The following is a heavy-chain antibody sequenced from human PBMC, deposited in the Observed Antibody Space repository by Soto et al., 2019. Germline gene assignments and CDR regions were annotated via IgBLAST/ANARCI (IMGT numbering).Heavy chain of an antibody. D-gene: IGHD2-15*01. CDR3: AREIVVVVAAHPGGMDV. CDR1: GYTFTSYY. V-gene: IGHV1-46*01. J-gene: IGHJ6*02. CDR2: INPSGGST. Sequence: QVQLVQSGAEVKKPGASVKVSCKASGYTFTSYYMHWVRQAPGQGLVWMGIINPSGGSTSYAQKFQGRVTMTRDTSKSTVYMELSSLRSDVTGVYYCAREIVVVVAAHPGGMDVWGQGTTVTVSS.